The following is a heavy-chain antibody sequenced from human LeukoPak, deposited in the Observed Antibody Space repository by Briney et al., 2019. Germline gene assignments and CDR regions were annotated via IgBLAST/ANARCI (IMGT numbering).Heavy chain of an antibody. CDR2: LVYDARS. Sequence: GGSLRLSCAASGFPFSSYGMHWVRQAPGKGLEWVARLVYDARSDYANSVKGRFSISRDDSKNTPFLDMSNLRVEDTALYYCARDLSAAFDFWGQGVLVTVSS. V-gene: IGHV3-33*01. CDR1: GFPFSSYG. D-gene: IGHD6-25*01. CDR3: ARDLSAAFDF. J-gene: IGHJ4*02.